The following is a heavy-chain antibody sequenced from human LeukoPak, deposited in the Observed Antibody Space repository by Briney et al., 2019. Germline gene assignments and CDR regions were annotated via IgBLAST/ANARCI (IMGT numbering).Heavy chain of an antibody. CDR3: ARGHIVVVPAGISAFDI. D-gene: IGHD2-2*01. Sequence: TGGSLRLSCAASGFTLSRYWMSWVRQAPGKGLEWVANIKQDGSEKYYVDSVKGRFTISRDNAKNSLYLQMNSLRAEDTAVYYCARGHIVVVPAGISAFDIWGQGTMVTVSS. J-gene: IGHJ3*02. CDR2: IKQDGSEK. V-gene: IGHV3-7*04. CDR1: GFTLSRYW.